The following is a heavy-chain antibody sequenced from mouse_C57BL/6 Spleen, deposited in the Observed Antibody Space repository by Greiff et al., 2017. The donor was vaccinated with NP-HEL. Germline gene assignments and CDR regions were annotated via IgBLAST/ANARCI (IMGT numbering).Heavy chain of an antibody. Sequence: DVHLVESGGGLVKPGGSLKLSCAASGFTFSSYAMSWVRQTPEKRLEWVATISDGGSYTYYPDNVKGRFTISRDNAKNNLYLQMSHLKSEDTAMYYCARDRGRGSYFDYWGQGTTLTVSS. CDR2: ISDGGSYT. V-gene: IGHV5-4*01. CDR3: ARDRGRGSYFDY. D-gene: IGHD3-1*01. J-gene: IGHJ2*01. CDR1: GFTFSSYA.